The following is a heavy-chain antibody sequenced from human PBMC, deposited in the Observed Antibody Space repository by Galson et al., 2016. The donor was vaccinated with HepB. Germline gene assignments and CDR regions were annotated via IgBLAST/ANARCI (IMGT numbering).Heavy chain of an antibody. J-gene: IGHJ6*02. Sequence: SLRLSCAASGFTFNTYWLGRVRQGPGKGLVWVSRINSDGSTTTYADSVKGRFTISRDNAKKTLYLQMNSQRSEGTAVYYCAREAKLAAPDYYGMDVWGQGTTVTVSS. D-gene: IGHD6-13*01. V-gene: IGHV3-74*01. CDR1: GFTFNTYW. CDR3: AREAKLAAPDYYGMDV. CDR2: INSDGSTT.